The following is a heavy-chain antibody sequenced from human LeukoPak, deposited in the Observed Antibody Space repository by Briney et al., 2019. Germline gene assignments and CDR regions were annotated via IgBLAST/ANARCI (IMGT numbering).Heavy chain of an antibody. Sequence: ASVKVSCKASGYTFTSYGISWVRQAPGQGLEWMGWISAYNGNTNYAQKLQGRVTMTTDTSTSTAYMELRSLRSDDTAAYYCAREGDCSGGSCHWETDYWGQGTLVTVSS. CDR1: GYTFTSYG. J-gene: IGHJ4*02. CDR3: AREGDCSGGSCHWETDY. D-gene: IGHD2-15*01. V-gene: IGHV1-18*01. CDR2: ISAYNGNT.